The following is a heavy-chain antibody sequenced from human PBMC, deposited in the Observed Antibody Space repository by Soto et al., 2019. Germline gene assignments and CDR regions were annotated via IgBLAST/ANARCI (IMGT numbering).Heavy chain of an antibody. CDR3: ARGQQLMLNSDAFDI. D-gene: IGHD6-13*01. J-gene: IGHJ3*02. CDR1: GYSFSNYD. Sequence: QVPLVQSGAEVKKPGASVRVSCKAFGYSFSNYDINWVRQATGQGLEWMGWMNPNSGNTGYAQSLQGRVTMTRNTSISTAYMELSSLRSDDTAVYYCARGQQLMLNSDAFDIWGQGTMVTVS. CDR2: MNPNSGNT. V-gene: IGHV1-8*02.